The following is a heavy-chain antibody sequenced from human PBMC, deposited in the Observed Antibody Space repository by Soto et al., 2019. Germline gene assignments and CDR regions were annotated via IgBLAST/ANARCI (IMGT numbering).Heavy chain of an antibody. CDR1: GYTFTGYY. D-gene: IGHD3-9*01. Sequence: ASVKVSCKASGYTFTGYYMHWVRQAPGQGLEWMGWINPNSGGTNYAQKFQGRVTMTRDTSINTAHMELSRLRSDDTAVYYCARDRPRGRGYFDWLWDYYYYGMDVWGQGTTVTVSS. CDR3: ARDRPRGRGYFDWLWDYYYYGMDV. CDR2: INPNSGGT. V-gene: IGHV1-2*02. J-gene: IGHJ6*02.